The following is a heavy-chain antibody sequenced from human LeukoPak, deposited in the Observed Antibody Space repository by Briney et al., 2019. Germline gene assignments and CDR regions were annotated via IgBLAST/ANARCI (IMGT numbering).Heavy chain of an antibody. D-gene: IGHD1-26*01. CDR1: GFDFGIHA. Sequence: PGGSLRLSCGASGFDFGIHAMNWVRQAPGKGLEWVSTIGSADKTYYADSVKGRFTISRDDSKSTLYLQMSSLRVEDTALYLCAKDYLNGNGIYGAFDVWGQGTMVTVSS. J-gene: IGHJ3*01. CDR2: IGSADKT. CDR3: AKDYLNGNGIYGAFDV. V-gene: IGHV3-23*01.